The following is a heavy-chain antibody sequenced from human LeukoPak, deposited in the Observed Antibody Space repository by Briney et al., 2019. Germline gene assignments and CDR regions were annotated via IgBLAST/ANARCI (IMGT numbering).Heavy chain of an antibody. CDR3: AKDQSSGYYKTFDY. CDR2: IYSDNT. CDR1: GISFSNYS. J-gene: IGHJ4*02. V-gene: IGHV3-NL1*01. Sequence: GGSLRLSCAASGISFSNYSMNWVRQAPGKGLEWVLFIYSDNTHYSDSVKGRFTISRDNSKNTLYLQMNSLRAEDTAVYYCAKDQSSGYYKTFDYWGQGTLVTVSS. D-gene: IGHD3-22*01.